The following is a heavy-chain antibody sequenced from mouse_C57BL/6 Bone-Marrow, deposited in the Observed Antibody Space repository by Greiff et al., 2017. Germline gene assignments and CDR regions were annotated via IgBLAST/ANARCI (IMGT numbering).Heavy chain of an antibody. CDR1: GYAFTNYL. D-gene: IGHD4-1*01. V-gene: IGHV1-54*01. Sequence: QVQLQQSGAELVRPGTSVKVSCKASGYAFTNYLIEWVKQRPGQGLEWIGVINPGSGGTNYNEKFKGKATLAADKSSSTAYMQLSSLTSEDSAVYVCARSKNWDSWFAYCGQGTLVTVSA. J-gene: IGHJ3*01. CDR2: INPGSGGT. CDR3: ARSKNWDSWFAY.